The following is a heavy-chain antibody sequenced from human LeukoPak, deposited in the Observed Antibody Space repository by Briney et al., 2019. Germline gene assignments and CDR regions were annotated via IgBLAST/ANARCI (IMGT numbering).Heavy chain of an antibody. J-gene: IGHJ4*02. D-gene: IGHD1-26*01. CDR1: GYIFDYYA. CDR3: ATDGRELRTPEPYLDY. Sequence: GGSLRLSCVVSGYIFDYYAMHWVRQAPGKGLEWVSGISWNSGEIAYADSVRGRFTISRYNVKNSLYLQLNSLRPEDTAFYFCATDGRELRTPEPYLDYWGQGTLVSVSS. CDR2: ISWNSGEI. V-gene: IGHV3-9*01.